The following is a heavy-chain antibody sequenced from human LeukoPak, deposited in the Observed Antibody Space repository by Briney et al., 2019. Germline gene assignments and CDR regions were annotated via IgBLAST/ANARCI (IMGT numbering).Heavy chain of an antibody. D-gene: IGHD3-16*02. CDR1: GFTFSDYY. Sequence: GGSLRLSCAASGFTFSDYYMSWIRQAPGKGLEWVSYISSSGSTIYYADSVKGRFTISRDNAKNSLYLQMNSQRAEDTAVYYCARGLFMITFGGVIVRGAFDIWGQGTMVTVSS. CDR2: ISSSGSTI. J-gene: IGHJ3*02. CDR3: ARGLFMITFGGVIVRGAFDI. V-gene: IGHV3-11*01.